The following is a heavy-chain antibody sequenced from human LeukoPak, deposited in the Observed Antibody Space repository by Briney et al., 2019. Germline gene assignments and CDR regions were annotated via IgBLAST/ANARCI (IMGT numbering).Heavy chain of an antibody. J-gene: IGHJ3*02. CDR1: GFTFSTYW. CDR3: ARDGDSRGYDFWSGLDVFDI. Sequence: PGGSLGLSCVASGFTFSTYWMSWVRQAPGKGLEWVATIKQDGTEKYYVDSVKGRFTISRDNAKNSLYLQMNSLRAEDTVVYYCARDGDSRGYDFWSGLDVFDIWGQGTMVTVSA. V-gene: IGHV3-7*01. CDR2: IKQDGTEK. D-gene: IGHD3-3*01.